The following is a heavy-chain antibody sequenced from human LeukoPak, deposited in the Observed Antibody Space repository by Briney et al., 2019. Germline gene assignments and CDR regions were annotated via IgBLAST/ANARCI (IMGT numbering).Heavy chain of an antibody. V-gene: IGHV4-39*07. Sequence: NTSETLSLTCTVSGGSISSSSYYWGWIRQPRGKGLEWIGSIYYSGSIYYNPSLKSRVTISVDTSKNQFSLKLSSVTAADTAVYYCARDSEHMLPGAFDIWGQGTMVTVSS. CDR1: GGSISSSSYY. CDR2: IYYSGSI. CDR3: ARDSEHMLPGAFDI. J-gene: IGHJ3*02. D-gene: IGHD2-21*01.